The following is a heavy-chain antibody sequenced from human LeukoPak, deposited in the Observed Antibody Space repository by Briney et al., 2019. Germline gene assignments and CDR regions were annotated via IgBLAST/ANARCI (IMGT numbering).Heavy chain of an antibody. V-gene: IGHV4-61*02. D-gene: IGHD3-3*01. CDR2: IYISGST. CDR3: ARESVYDFWSGYHYFDY. J-gene: IGHJ4*02. Sequence: SQTLSLTCTVSGDSISRGSYSWSWIRQPAGKGLEWIGRIYISGSTNYNPSLKSRVTLSVDASKKQFSLKLSSVTAADTAVYYCARESVYDFWSGYHYFDYWGQGTLVTVSS. CDR1: GDSISRGSYS.